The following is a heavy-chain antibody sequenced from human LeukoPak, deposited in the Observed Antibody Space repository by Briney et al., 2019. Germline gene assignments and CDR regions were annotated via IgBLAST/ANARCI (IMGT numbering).Heavy chain of an antibody. CDR1: GFTFSSYG. J-gene: IGHJ6*02. V-gene: IGHV3-30*18. Sequence: GRSLRLSCAASGFTFSSYGMHWVRQAPGKGLEWVAVISYDGSNKYYADSVKGRFTIFRDNSKNTLYLQMNSLRAEDTAVYYCAKDRFGGVIVTGMDVWGQGTTVTVSS. CDR3: AKDRFGGVIVTGMDV. D-gene: IGHD3-16*02. CDR2: ISYDGSNK.